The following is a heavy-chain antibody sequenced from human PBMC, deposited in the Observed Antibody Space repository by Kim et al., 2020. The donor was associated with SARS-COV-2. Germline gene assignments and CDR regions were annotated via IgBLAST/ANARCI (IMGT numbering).Heavy chain of an antibody. Sequence: SETLSLTCTVSGDSISSYFWSWIRQSPGKGLEWIGYIYYSGSTNYNPSLKSRVTISVDTSKNQFSLKLSSVTAADTAVYYCARVNNYGSDWFETLGQGTL. CDR1: GDSISSYF. CDR3: ARVNNYGSDWFET. J-gene: IGHJ5*02. V-gene: IGHV4-59*01. D-gene: IGHD3-10*01. CDR2: IYYSGST.